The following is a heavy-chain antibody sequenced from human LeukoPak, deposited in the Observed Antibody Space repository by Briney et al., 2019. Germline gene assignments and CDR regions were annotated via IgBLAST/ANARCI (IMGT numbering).Heavy chain of an antibody. CDR2: IYYSGST. J-gene: IGHJ3*02. V-gene: IGHV4-39*01. Sequence: SETLSLTCTVSGGSISSSSYYWGWIRQPPGKGLEWIGSIYYSGSTYYNPSLKSRVTISVDTSKNQFSLKLSSVTAADTAVYYCARHQWDGSLWEGAFDIWGQGTMVTVSS. CDR1: GGSISSSSYY. CDR3: ARHQWDGSLWEGAFDI. D-gene: IGHD1-26*01.